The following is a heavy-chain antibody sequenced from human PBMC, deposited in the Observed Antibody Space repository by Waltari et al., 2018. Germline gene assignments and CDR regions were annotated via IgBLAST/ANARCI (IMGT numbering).Heavy chain of an antibody. CDR1: GISFSSFC. V-gene: IGHV3-7*01. J-gene: IGHJ4*02. CDR3: ARERRGQSGWYYFDF. CDR2: IKQDGSEE. D-gene: IGHD6-19*01. Sequence: EVQLVESGGGLVQPGGSLRLSCAASGISFSSFCIPCVRQAPGKGLEWVANIKQDGSEEYYVDSVKGRFTISKDNAKNSLYLQMNSLRAEDTAVYFCARERRGQSGWYYFDFWGQGSLVTVSS.